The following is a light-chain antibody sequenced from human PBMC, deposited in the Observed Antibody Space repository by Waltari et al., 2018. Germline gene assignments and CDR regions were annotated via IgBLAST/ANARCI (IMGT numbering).Light chain of an antibody. V-gene: IGKV1D-12*01. CDR1: QDIRSW. J-gene: IGKJ5*01. CDR3: QQANSFPIT. CDR2: AVS. Sequence: DIQMTQSPSSVSASVGDRVTITCRASQDIRSWLAWYQQKPGKAPRLLIYAVSTLHTGVPSRFSGSGSGTDFTLTISSPQPEDFATYYCQQANSFPITFGQGTRLEIK.